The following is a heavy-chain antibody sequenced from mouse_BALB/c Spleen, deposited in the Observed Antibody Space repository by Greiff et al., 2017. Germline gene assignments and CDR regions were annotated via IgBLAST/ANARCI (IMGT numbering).Heavy chain of an antibody. CDR1: GYTFTSYY. CDR2: IYPGNVNT. V-gene: IGHV1S56*01. J-gene: IGHJ4*01. Sequence: QVQLQQSGPELVKPGASVRISCKASGYTFTSYYIHWVKQRPGQGLEWIGWIYPGNVNTKYNEKFKGKATLTADKSSSTAYMQLSSLTSGDSAVYFCARWGGHYTWAMDYWGQGASVSVS. D-gene: IGHD2-1*01. CDR3: ARWGGHYTWAMDY.